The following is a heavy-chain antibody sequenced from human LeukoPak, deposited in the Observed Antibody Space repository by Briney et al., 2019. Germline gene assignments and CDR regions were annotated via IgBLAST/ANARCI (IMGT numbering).Heavy chain of an antibody. CDR3: ARPGIAVAGPYYFDY. J-gene: IGHJ4*02. CDR1: GFTFSSYN. D-gene: IGHD6-19*01. Sequence: GGSLRLSCAASGFTFSSYNINWVRQAPGKGLEWVSYISSRRTISYADSVKGRFTISRDNAKNSLYLQMNSLRAGDTAVYYCARPGIAVAGPYYFDYWGQGTLVTVSS. CDR2: ISSRRTI. V-gene: IGHV3-48*01.